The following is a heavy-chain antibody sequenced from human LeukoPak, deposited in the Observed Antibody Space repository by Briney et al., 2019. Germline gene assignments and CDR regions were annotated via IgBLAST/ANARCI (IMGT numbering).Heavy chain of an antibody. CDR3: ARIVAVAGTDY. D-gene: IGHD6-19*01. CDR2: ISSSSSTI. CDR1: GGSISSYY. V-gene: IGHV3-48*01. Sequence: PSETLSLTCTVSGGSISSYYWSWVRQAPGKGLEWVSYISSSSSTIYYADSVKGRFTISRDNAKNSLYLQMNSLRAEDTAVYYCARIVAVAGTDYWGQGTLVTVSS. J-gene: IGHJ4*02.